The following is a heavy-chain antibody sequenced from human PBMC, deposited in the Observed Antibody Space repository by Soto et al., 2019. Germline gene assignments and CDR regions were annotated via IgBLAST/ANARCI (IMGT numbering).Heavy chain of an antibody. D-gene: IGHD3-22*01. J-gene: IGHJ5*02. CDR3: ARSYYDSTCFAVDP. CDR1: GASVSDGY. V-gene: IGHV4-4*08. Sequence: QMQLQASGPGLVKPSETLSLTCNVSGASVSDGYWSWIRQPPGKALEWIGFMYFGGSFNYNPSLTGRANTSVETSKNQFSMKLTSVTASDTAVYYCARSYYDSTCFAVDPWGQGTLVTVSS. CDR2: MYFGGSF.